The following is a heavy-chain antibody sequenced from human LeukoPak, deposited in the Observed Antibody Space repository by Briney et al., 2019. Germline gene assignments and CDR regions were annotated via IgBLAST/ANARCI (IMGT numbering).Heavy chain of an antibody. J-gene: IGHJ1*01. CDR3: ARVESSSTNWSFHH. CDR1: GFTFTDYY. D-gene: IGHD6-13*01. V-gene: IGHV1-2*02. Sequence: ASVKVSCKASGFTFTDYYIHWVRQAPEQGLEWMAWINPNSGGTDYAQKFQGRVTMTRDTSISTAYMELSRLKSDDTAVYYCARVESSSTNWSFHHWGQGTLVTVSS. CDR2: INPNSGGT.